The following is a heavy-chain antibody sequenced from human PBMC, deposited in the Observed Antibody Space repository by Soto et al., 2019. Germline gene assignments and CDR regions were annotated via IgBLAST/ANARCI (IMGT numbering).Heavy chain of an antibody. D-gene: IGHD3-10*01. J-gene: IGHJ4*02. CDR3: ARRLVRGVIDY. CDR2: ILYSGST. V-gene: IGHV4-59*08. CDR1: GGSISSYY. Sequence: SETLSLTCTVSGGSISSYYWSWIRQPPGKGLEWIGYILYSGSTKYDPSIKSRVTISVDTSKNHFSLKLSSVTAADTAVYYCARRLVRGVIDYWGQGTLVTVSS.